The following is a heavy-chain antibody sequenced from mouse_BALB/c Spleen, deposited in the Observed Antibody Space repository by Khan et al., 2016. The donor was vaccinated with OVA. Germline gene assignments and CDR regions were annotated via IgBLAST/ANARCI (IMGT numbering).Heavy chain of an antibody. Sequence: EVELVESGGDLVKPGGSLKLSCAASGFIFSSYGMSWVRQTPDRRLEWVATISSGGSFTYYSESVKGRFTISRDNATNTLSLQMSSLRSEDTAMFYGTRFITSTTGDYYAIDYWGQGTSVTVSS. J-gene: IGHJ4*01. CDR2: ISSGGSFT. CDR1: GFIFSSYG. V-gene: IGHV5-6*01. D-gene: IGHD1-2*01. CDR3: TRFITSTTGDYYAIDY.